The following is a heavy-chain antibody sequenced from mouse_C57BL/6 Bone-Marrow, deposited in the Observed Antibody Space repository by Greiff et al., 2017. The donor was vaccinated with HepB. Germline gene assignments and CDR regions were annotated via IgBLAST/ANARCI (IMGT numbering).Heavy chain of an antibody. D-gene: IGHD2-1*01. CDR3: ARSDYGNYDYYAMDY. Sequence: QVQLQQSGSELRSPGSSVKLSCKDFDSEVFPIAYMSWVRQKPGHGFEWIGGILPSIGRTIYGEKFEDKATLDADTLSNTAYLELNSLTSEDSAIYYCARSDYGNYDYYAMDYWGQGTSVTVSS. CDR2: ILPSIGRT. J-gene: IGHJ4*01. V-gene: IGHV15-2*01. CDR1: DSEVFPIAY.